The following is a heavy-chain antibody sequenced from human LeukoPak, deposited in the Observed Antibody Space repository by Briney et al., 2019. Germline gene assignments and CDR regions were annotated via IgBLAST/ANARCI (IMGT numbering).Heavy chain of an antibody. CDR2: ISWNSGSI. V-gene: IGHV3-9*01. CDR1: GFTFDDYA. J-gene: IGHJ5*02. Sequence: GGSLRLSCAASGFTFDDYAMHWVRQAPGKGLEWVSGISWNSGSIGYADSVKGRFTISRENAKNSLYLQMNSLRAEDTALYYCAKGGESSSWYNWFDPWGQGTLVTVSS. D-gene: IGHD6-13*01. CDR3: AKGGESSSWYNWFDP.